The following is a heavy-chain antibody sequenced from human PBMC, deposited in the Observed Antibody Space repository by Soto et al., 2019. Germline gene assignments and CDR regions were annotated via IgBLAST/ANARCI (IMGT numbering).Heavy chain of an antibody. CDR1: GITLSTYW. Sequence: EVQLEESGGGLVQPGGSLRLSCTASGITLSTYWMHWVRQAPGKGLVWVSRINPESTTLTYADSVTGRFTISRDNAKNTLYLQMNGLSAEDTAVYYCTKDTFGGRDSWGPGTLVTVSS. D-gene: IGHD2-15*01. CDR3: TKDTFGGRDS. J-gene: IGHJ4*02. CDR2: INPESTTL. V-gene: IGHV3-74*01.